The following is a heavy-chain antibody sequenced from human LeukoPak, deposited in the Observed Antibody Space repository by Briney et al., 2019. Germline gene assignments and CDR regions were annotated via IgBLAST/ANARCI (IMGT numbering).Heavy chain of an antibody. D-gene: IGHD3-10*01. CDR1: GYTFASYG. CDR3: ARGGYYYGSGKVGDYFNY. CDR2: ISVYNVNT. Sequence: GASVKVSCKASGYTFASYGISWVRQAPAQGLERMGWISVYNVNTNYAQKLQGRVTMTTDTSTSTAYMELRSLRSDDTAVYYCARGGYYYGSGKVGDYFNYWGQGTLVTVSS. J-gene: IGHJ4*02. V-gene: IGHV1-18*01.